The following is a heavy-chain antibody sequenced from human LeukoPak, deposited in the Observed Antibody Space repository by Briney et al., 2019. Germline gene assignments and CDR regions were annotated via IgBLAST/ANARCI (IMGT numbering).Heavy chain of an antibody. V-gene: IGHV1-69*06. Sequence: GASVKVSCKASGGTFSSYAISWVRQAPGQGLEWMGRIIPIFGTANYAQKFQGRVTITADKSTSTAYMELSSLRSEGTAVYYCARDQPTIRFPYFDYWGQGTLVTVSS. CDR1: GGTFSSYA. J-gene: IGHJ4*02. CDR2: IIPIFGTA. D-gene: IGHD5-24*01. CDR3: ARDQPTIRFPYFDY.